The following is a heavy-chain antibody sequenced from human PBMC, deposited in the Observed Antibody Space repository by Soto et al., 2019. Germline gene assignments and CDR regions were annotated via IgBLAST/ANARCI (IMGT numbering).Heavy chain of an antibody. V-gene: IGHV3-30*03. CDR1: GFTFSSYV. CDR2: ISYDGSNK. Sequence: QVQLVEAGGGVVQPGRSLRLSCAASGFTFSSYVMHWVRQAPGKGLEWVAVISYDGSNKYYADSVKGRFTISRDNSKHTLFLQMNSLRPEDTAVYYCARDRGYDAHDYYYNAMDVWGQGTTVTVSS. CDR3: ARDRGYDAHDYYYNAMDV. J-gene: IGHJ6*02. D-gene: IGHD3-10*01.